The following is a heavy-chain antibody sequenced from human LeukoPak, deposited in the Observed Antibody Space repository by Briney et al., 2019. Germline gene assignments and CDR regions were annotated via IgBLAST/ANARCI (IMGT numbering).Heavy chain of an antibody. CDR1: GFTFDDYA. Sequence: PGGSLRLSCAASGFTFDDYAMHWVRQAPGKGLEWVSLISWDGGSTHYADSVKGRFTTSRDNSKNSLYLQMNSLRAEDTALYYCAKARVRYYYYMDVWGKGTTVTVSS. CDR2: ISWDGGST. D-gene: IGHD4/OR15-4a*01. CDR3: AKARVRYYYYMDV. J-gene: IGHJ6*03. V-gene: IGHV3-43D*03.